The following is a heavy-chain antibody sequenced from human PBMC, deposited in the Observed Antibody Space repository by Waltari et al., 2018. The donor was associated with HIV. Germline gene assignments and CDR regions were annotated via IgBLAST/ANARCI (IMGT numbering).Heavy chain of an antibody. CDR3: AKDRAFFQVGYSII. CDR2: ISYDRSTK. V-gene: IGHV3-30*18. J-gene: IGHJ4*02. D-gene: IGHD5-12*01. Sequence: QVLRVESGGGVVQPGRSLRLSCAASGCTCHNHGIQWVRQAPGKGLEWVAVISYDRSTKDYADSVKGRFTISRDNSKKTVYLQMNSLRAEDTAVYYCAKDRAFFQVGYSIIWGQGTLVTVSS. CDR1: GCTCHNHG.